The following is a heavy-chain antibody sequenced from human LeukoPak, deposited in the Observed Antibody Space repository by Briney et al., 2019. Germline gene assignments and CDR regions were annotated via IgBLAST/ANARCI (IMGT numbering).Heavy chain of an antibody. CDR3: ARGGITIFGVVTGTFLDFDY. CDR1: GFTFSSYA. D-gene: IGHD3-3*01. CDR2: ISYDGSNK. V-gene: IGHV3-30*04. J-gene: IGHJ4*02. Sequence: GGSLRLSCAASGFTFSSYAMHWVRQAPGKGLEWVAVISYDGSNKYYADSVKGRFTISRDNSKNTLYLQMNSLRAEDTAVYYCARGGITIFGVVTGTFLDFDYWGQGTLVTVSS.